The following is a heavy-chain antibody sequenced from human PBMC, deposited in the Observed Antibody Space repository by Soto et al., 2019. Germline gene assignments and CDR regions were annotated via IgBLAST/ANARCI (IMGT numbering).Heavy chain of an antibody. J-gene: IGHJ3*02. V-gene: IGHV5-51*01. CDR2: IYPGDSDT. Sequence: GESLKISCKGSGYSFTSYWIGWVRQMPGKGLEWMGIIYPGDSDTRYSPSFQGQATISADKSISTAYLQWSSLKASDTAMYYCARSTEMKTQTGNGGNSDSYAFDIWGQGTMVTVSS. CDR3: ARSTEMKTQTGNGGNSDSYAFDI. CDR1: GYSFTSYW. D-gene: IGHD2-21*02.